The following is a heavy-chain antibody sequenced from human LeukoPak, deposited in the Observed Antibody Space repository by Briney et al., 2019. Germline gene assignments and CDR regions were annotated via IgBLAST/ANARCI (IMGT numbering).Heavy chain of an antibody. CDR2: IYYSGST. J-gene: IGHJ5*02. CDR1: GGSISSSSYY. V-gene: IGHV4-39*01. CDR3: ARAGYGCSGGSCYWFDP. D-gene: IGHD2-15*01. Sequence: PSETLSLTCTVSGGSISSSSYYWGWIRQPPGKGLEWIGSIYYSGSTYYNPSLKSRVTISVDTSKNQFSLKLSSVTAADTAVYYCARAGYGCSGGSCYWFDPWGQGTLVTVSS.